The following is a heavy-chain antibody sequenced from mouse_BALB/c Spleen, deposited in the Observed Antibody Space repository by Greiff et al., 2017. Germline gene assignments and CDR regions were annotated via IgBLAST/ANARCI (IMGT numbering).Heavy chain of an antibody. Sequence: EVQGVESGGGLVQPGGSRKLSCAASGFTFSSFGMHWVRQAPEKGLEWVAYISSGSSTNYYADTVKGRFTISRDNPKNTLFLQMTSLRSEDTAMYYCARTGLLQFAYWGQGTLVTVSA. CDR3: ARTGLLQFAY. V-gene: IGHV5-17*02. CDR1: GFTFSSFG. J-gene: IGHJ3*01. D-gene: IGHD2-3*01. CDR2: ISSGSSTN.